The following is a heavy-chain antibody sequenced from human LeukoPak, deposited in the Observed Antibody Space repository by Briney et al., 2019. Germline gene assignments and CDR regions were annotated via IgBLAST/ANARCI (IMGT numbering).Heavy chain of an antibody. CDR3: ARGSDPDYYDSSGYYYY. J-gene: IGHJ4*02. Sequence: ASVKVSCKASGYTFTSYAMNWVRQAPGQGLEWMGWINTNTGNPTYAQGFTGRFVFSLDTSVSTAYLQISSLKAEDTAVYYCARGSDPDYYDSSGYYYYWGQGTLVTVSP. V-gene: IGHV7-4-1*02. D-gene: IGHD3-22*01. CDR1: GYTFTSYA. CDR2: INTNTGNP.